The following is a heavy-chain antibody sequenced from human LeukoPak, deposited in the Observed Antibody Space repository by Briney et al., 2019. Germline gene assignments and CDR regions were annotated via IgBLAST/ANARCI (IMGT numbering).Heavy chain of an antibody. J-gene: IGHJ2*01. CDR1: GGSISSYY. V-gene: IGHV4-59*01. D-gene: IGHD5-18*01. CDR2: IYYSGST. CDR3: AREFSDTAMVDWYFDL. Sequence: SETLSLTCTVSGGSISSYYWSWIRQPPGKGLEWIGYIYYSGSTNYNPSLKGRVTISVDTSKNQFSLKLSSVTAADTAVYYCAREFSDTAMVDWYFDLWGRGTLVTVSS.